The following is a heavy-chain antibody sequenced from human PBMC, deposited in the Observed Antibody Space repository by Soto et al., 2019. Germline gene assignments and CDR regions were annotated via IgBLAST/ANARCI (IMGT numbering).Heavy chain of an antibody. CDR3: AREGTGPYCSGGSCYYYFDY. J-gene: IGHJ4*02. V-gene: IGHV4-61*01. CDR1: GGSVSSGSYY. CDR2: IYYSGST. Sequence: QVQLQESGPGLVKPSETLSLTCTVSGGSVSSGSYYWSWIRQPPGKGLEWIGYIYYSGSTNYNPSLKSRVTISVDTSKNQFSLKLSSVTAADTAVYYCAREGTGPYCSGGSCYYYFDYWGQGTLVTVSS. D-gene: IGHD2-15*01.